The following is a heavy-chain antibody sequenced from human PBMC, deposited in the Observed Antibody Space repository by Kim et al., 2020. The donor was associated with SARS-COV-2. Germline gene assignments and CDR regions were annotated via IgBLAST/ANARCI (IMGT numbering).Heavy chain of an antibody. V-gene: IGHV3-23*01. Sequence: GGSLRLSCAASAFTFSSYAMSWVRQAPGKGLEWVSAISGSGGSTYYADSVKGRFTISRDNSKNTLYLQMNSLRAEDTAVYYCAKDYYDSSGYIYYYGMDVWGQGTTVTVSS. CDR1: AFTFSSYA. D-gene: IGHD3-22*01. CDR3: AKDYYDSSGYIYYYGMDV. CDR2: ISGSGGST. J-gene: IGHJ6*02.